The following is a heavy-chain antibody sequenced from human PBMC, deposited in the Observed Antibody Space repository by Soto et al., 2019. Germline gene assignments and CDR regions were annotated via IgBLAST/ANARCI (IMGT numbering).Heavy chain of an antibody. V-gene: IGHV4-34*01. CDR2: INHSGST. CDR3: ARGTGLLWFGEIYYYYGMDV. Sequence: PSETLSLTCAVYGGSFSGYYWSWIRQPPGKGLEWIGEINHSGSTNYTPSLKSRVTISVDTSKNQFSLKLSSVTAADTAVYYCARGTGLLWFGEIYYYYGMDVWGQGTTVTVSS. J-gene: IGHJ6*02. CDR1: GGSFSGYY. D-gene: IGHD3-10*01.